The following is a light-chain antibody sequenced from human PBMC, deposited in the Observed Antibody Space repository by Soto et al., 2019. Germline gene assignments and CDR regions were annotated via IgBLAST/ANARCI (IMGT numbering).Light chain of an antibody. CDR2: DAS. CDR1: QSLLHTNGFNY. J-gene: IGKJ4*01. CDR3: QHYNNWVGT. V-gene: IGKV3D-15*01. Sequence: EIVMTQSPLSLPVTPGEPASISCMSSQSLLHTNGFNYLAWYQQKPGQSPRLVIYDASSRATGIPDRFSGSGSGTEFTLTISSLQSEDFTVYYCQHYNNWVGTFGGGTKVDIK.